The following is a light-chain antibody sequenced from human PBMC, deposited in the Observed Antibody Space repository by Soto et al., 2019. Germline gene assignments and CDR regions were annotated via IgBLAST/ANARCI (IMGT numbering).Light chain of an antibody. CDR2: EVS. J-gene: IGLJ1*01. Sequence: QSALTQPPSASGSPGQSVTISCTGTSSDVGGYNLVSWYQQHPGKAPKLVIYEVSKWPSGVFNRFSGSKSGNTASLTISGLQAEDEADYYCCSYAGSSTLYVFGTGTKVTVL. CDR3: CSYAGSSTLYV. V-gene: IGLV2-23*02. CDR1: SSDVGGYNL.